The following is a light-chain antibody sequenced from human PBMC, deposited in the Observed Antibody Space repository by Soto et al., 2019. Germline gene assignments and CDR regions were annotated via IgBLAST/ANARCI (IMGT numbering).Light chain of an antibody. CDR1: SSDIGDYKY. CDR3: SSYKTSITV. CDR2: EVN. Sequence: QSALTQPASVSGSPGQSVSISCSGTSSDIGDYKYVSWYQQHPGKAPKLVISEVNNRPLGVSNRFSGSKSGNTASLTISALQAEDEADYYCSSYKTSITVVGGGTKLTGL. J-gene: IGLJ3*02. V-gene: IGLV2-14*01.